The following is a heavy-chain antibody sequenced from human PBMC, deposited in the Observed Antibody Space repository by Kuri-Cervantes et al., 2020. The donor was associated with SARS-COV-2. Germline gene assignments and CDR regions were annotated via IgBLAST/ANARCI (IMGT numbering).Heavy chain of an antibody. CDR2: IYYSGST. CDR3: ARSFAWGWFDP. CDR1: GGSISSSSYY. Sequence: SETLSLTCTVSGGSISSSSYYWGWIRQPPGKGLEWIGSIYYSGSTYYNPSLKSRVTISVDTSKNQFSLKLSSVTAADTAVYYCARSFAWGWFDPWGQGTLVTVSS. J-gene: IGHJ5*02. D-gene: IGHD3-16*01. V-gene: IGHV4-39*07.